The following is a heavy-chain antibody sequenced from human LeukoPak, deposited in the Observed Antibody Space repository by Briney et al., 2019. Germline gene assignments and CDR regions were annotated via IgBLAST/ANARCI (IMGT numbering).Heavy chain of an antibody. V-gene: IGHV3-21*01. J-gene: IGHJ4*02. CDR1: GFTFSSYS. D-gene: IGHD1-20*01. CDR3: ARYNWNDVSGYFDY. Sequence: GGSLRLSCAASGFTFSSYSMNWVRQAPGKGLEWVSSISSSSSYIYYADSVKGRFTISRDNAKNSLYLQMNSLRAEDTAVYYCARYNWNDVSGYFDYWGQGTLVTVSS. CDR2: ISSSSSYI.